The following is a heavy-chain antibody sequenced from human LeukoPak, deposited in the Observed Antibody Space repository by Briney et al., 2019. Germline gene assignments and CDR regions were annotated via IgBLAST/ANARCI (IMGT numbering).Heavy chain of an antibody. CDR3: ARGRIDAFDI. J-gene: IGHJ3*02. CDR1: GYTFTSYY. Sequence: ASVKVSCKASGYTFTSYYMHWVRQAPGQGLEWMGIINPSGGRTSSAQEFQGRLTMTGDMSTSTVYMELSSLRSEDTAVYYCARGRIDAFDIWGQGTMVTVSS. V-gene: IGHV1-46*01. CDR2: INPSGGRT. D-gene: IGHD2-15*01.